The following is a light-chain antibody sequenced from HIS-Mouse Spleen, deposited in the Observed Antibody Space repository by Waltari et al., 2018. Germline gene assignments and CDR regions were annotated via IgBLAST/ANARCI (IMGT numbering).Light chain of an antibody. CDR2: EVS. CDR3: MQGIHPPPAT. Sequence: DIVMTQTPLSLSVTPGQPASISCKSSQSLLHSDGKTYLYWYLQKPGQSPQLLIYEVSSPVSGVPGRFRGSGSRNDFPLKIRPVGAEDVWGYYLMQGIHPPPATFGQGTKLEIK. J-gene: IGKJ2*01. V-gene: IGKV2-29*01. CDR1: QSLLHSDGKTY.